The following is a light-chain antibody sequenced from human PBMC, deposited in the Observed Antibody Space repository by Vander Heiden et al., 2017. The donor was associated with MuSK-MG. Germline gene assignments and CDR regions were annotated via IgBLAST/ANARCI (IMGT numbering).Light chain of an antibody. CDR2: GAS. CDR3: QQYNNWPPCS. Sequence: EIVMTQSPAPLSVSPGERATLSCRASQSVSSNLAWYQQKPGQAPWLLIYGASTRATGIPARFSGSGSGTEFTLTISSLQSEDFAVYYCQQYNNWPPCSFGQGTKLEIK. CDR1: QSVSSN. V-gene: IGKV3-15*01. J-gene: IGKJ2*04.